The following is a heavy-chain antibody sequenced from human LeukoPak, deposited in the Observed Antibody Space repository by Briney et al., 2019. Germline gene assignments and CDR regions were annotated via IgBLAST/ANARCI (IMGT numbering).Heavy chain of an antibody. CDR1: GGSISSGGYY. J-gene: IGHJ4*02. CDR3: ARGSRWKWLLDY. V-gene: IGHV4-31*03. D-gene: IGHD6-19*01. Sequence: SETLSLTCTDSGGSISSGGYYWSWIRQHPGKGLEWIGYIYYSGSTYYNPSLKSRVTISVDTSKNQFSLKLSSVTAADTAVYYCARGSRWKWLLDYWGQGTLVTVSS. CDR2: IYYSGST.